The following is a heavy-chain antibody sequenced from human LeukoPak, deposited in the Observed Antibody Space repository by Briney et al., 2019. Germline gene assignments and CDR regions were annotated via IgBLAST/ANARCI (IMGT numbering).Heavy chain of an antibody. CDR2: IYTGGNT. CDR3: ARVGSGDIYGYGDY. CDR1: GFTVSSNY. V-gene: IGHV3-66*01. D-gene: IGHD5-18*01. J-gene: IGHJ4*02. Sequence: GGSLRLSCAASGFTVSSNYMSWVRRAPGKGLEWVSVIYTGGNTYYADSVKGRFTISRDNSKNTLYLHMNSLRAEDSAVYYCARVGSGDIYGYGDYWGQGTLVTVSS.